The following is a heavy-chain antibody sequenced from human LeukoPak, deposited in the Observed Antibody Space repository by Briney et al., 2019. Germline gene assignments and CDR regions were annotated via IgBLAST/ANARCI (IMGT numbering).Heavy chain of an antibody. Sequence: GGSLRLSCTASGFTFSGYWMSWVRQAPGKGLEWVANIKQDGSESYYVDSLKGRFTFSRDNAKNSLYLQINSLRAEDTAAYYCARLGEKADFDYWGQGTLVTVSS. D-gene: IGHD3-16*01. CDR2: IKQDGSES. CDR3: ARLGEKADFDY. V-gene: IGHV3-7*01. CDR1: GFTFSGYW. J-gene: IGHJ4*02.